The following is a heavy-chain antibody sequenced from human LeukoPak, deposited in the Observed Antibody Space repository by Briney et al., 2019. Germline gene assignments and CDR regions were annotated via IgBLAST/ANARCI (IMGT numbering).Heavy chain of an antibody. J-gene: IGHJ4*02. CDR1: GFTFSRYG. D-gene: IGHD1-14*01. CDR3: ANWDGGISSFDH. V-gene: IGHV3-33*06. CDR2: IRYDGSEK. Sequence: PGRSLRLSCAASGFTFSRYGMHWVRQAPGKGLEWVAVIRYDGSEKYYADSVKGRFTISRDNSENTLYLQMNSLRAEDTAMYYCANWDGGISSFDHWGQGTLVTVSS.